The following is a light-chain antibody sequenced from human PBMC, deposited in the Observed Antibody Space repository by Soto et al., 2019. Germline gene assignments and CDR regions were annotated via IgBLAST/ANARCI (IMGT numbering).Light chain of an antibody. CDR3: QQYNNWPPYT. CDR2: GAS. CDR1: QSVSSN. V-gene: IGKV3D-15*01. J-gene: IGKJ2*01. Sequence: EIVMTQSPATLSVSPGERATVSCRASQSVSSNLAWYQQKPGQAPRLLIYGASTRATGIPARFSGIGSGTEFTLTISSLQSEDFAVYYCQQYNNWPPYTFGQGTKLEIK.